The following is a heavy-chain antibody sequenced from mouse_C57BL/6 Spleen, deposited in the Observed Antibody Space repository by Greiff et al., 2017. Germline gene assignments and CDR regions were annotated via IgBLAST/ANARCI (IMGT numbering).Heavy chain of an antibody. Sequence: EVKVVESGGGLVQPGGSMKLSCVASGFTFSNYWMNWVRQSPEKGLEWVAQIRLKSDNYATHYAESVKGRFTISRDDSKSSVYLQMNHLGAEDTGIYYCTVGGGLHFDVWGTGTTVTVAS. V-gene: IGHV6-3*01. J-gene: IGHJ1*03. CDR2: IRLKSDNYAT. D-gene: IGHD4-1*01. CDR3: TVGGGLHFDV. CDR1: GFTFSNYW.